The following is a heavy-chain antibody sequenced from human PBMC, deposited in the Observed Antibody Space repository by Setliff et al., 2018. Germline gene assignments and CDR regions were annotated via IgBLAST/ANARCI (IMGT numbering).Heavy chain of an antibody. CDR3: ATPGRDDLDSPFEPFDI. Sequence: PSETLSLTCTVSGASLRSGGAYWGWLRQSAGKGLEWVGRLHTSGSTTYNPSLQSRVSVSLDTSKNHFSLRLTSMTAADTAVCYCATPGRDDLDSPFEPFDIWGQGTMVTVSS. CDR1: GASLRSGGAY. D-gene: IGHD3-3*01. V-gene: IGHV4-61*02. CDR2: LHTSGST. J-gene: IGHJ3*02.